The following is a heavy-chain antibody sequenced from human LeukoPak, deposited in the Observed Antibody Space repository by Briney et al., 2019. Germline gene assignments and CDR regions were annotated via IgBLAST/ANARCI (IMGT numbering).Heavy chain of an antibody. Sequence: SETLSLTCTVSGGSISSSSYYWGWIRQPPGKGLEWIGSIYYSGSTYYNPSLKSRVTISVDTSKNQFSLKLSSVTAADTAVYYCARRPYCSSTSCCRDAFDIWGQGTMVTVSS. J-gene: IGHJ3*02. D-gene: IGHD2-2*01. CDR1: GGSISSSSYY. CDR2: IYYSGST. CDR3: ARRPYCSSTSCCRDAFDI. V-gene: IGHV4-39*01.